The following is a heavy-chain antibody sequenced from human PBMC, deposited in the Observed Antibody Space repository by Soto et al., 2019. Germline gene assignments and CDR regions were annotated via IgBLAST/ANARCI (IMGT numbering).Heavy chain of an antibody. J-gene: IGHJ4*02. D-gene: IGHD6-19*01. CDR1: GFTFRSSG. CDR2: IWYDGSNN. V-gene: IGHV3-33*01. CDR3: ARDGDRSGFDY. Sequence: SLRLSCAASGFTFRSSGLHWVRQAPGKGLEWVAVIWYDGSNNYYADSVKGRVNISRDNSKNTLYLPMNSLRAEDKAVYYCARDGDRSGFDYWGQGTLVTVSS.